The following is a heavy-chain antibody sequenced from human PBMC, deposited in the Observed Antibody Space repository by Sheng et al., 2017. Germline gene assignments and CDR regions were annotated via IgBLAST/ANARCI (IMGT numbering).Heavy chain of an antibody. V-gene: IGHV3-23*01. CDR2: ISGRGDNT. D-gene: IGHD3-16*01. J-gene: IGHJ4*02. CDR3: AKDRGVTFGGVVPSPFDH. CDR1: AFSFNSLS. Sequence: EVQLLESGGDLVQPGGPVRLSCATSAFSFNSLSMTWVRQAPGKGLEWVSSISGRGDNTYYADSVKGRFSISRDNSKNTLYLQLNSLRVDDTAVYYCAKDRGVTFGGVVPSPFDHWGQGTLVTVSS.